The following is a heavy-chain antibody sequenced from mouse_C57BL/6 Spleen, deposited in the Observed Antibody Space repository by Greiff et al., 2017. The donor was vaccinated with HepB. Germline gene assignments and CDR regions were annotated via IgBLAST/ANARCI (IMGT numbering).Heavy chain of an antibody. J-gene: IGHJ2*01. CDR3: ERMRTGSSDFDY. CDR2: IHPNSGST. D-gene: IGHD3-2*02. V-gene: IGHV1-64*01. Sequence: QVQLQQPGAELVKPGASVKLSCKASGYTFTSYWMHWVKQRPGQGLEWIGMIHPNSGSTNYNEKFKSKATLTVDKSSSTAYMQLSSLTSEDSAVYDGERMRTGSSDFDYWGQGTLVTVSS. CDR1: GYTFTSYW.